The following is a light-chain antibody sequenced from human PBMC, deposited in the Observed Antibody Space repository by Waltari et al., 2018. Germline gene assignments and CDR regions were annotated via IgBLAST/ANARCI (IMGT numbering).Light chain of an antibody. CDR2: QDT. CDR1: KLGDKY. Sequence: SYELTQPPSVSVSPGQTASIACSGGKLGDKYASWYQQNPGQSPILVIYQDTTRPSGIPERFSGSNSGNTATLTISGAQAMDEADYYCQAWDSSTAVFGGGTKLTVL. CDR3: QAWDSSTAV. J-gene: IGLJ2*01. V-gene: IGLV3-1*01.